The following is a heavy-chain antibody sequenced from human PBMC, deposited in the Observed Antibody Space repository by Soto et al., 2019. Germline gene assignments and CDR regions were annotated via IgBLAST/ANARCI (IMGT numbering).Heavy chain of an antibody. V-gene: IGHV3-74*01. Sequence: EVQLVESGGGLLQPGGSLRLSCAVSGSTFSNDWMHWVRQAPGKGLVWVSHINSDGSSTNYADFVKGRFTIARDNAKNTVYLQMNRLRAEDTAVYYCARDRSYSLDVWGQGTTVTLSS. CDR1: GSTFSNDW. J-gene: IGHJ6*02. CDR2: INSDGSST. CDR3: ARDRSYSLDV.